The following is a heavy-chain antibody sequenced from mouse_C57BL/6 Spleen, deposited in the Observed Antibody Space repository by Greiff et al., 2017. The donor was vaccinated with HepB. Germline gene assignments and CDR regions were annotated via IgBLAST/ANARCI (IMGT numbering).Heavy chain of an antibody. J-gene: IGHJ4*01. V-gene: IGHV1-72*01. Sequence: QVQLQQPGAELVKPGASVKLSCKASGYTFTSYWMHWVKQRPGQGLEWIGRIDPNSGGTNYNEKFKSKATLTVDKPSSTAYMQLSSLTSEDSAVYYCARVDYGNYHYAMDYWGQGTSVTVSS. CDR2: IDPNSGGT. CDR3: ARVDYGNYHYAMDY. D-gene: IGHD2-1*01. CDR1: GYTFTSYW.